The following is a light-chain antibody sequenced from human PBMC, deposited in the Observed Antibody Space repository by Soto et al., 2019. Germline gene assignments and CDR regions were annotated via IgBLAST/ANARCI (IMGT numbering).Light chain of an antibody. CDR1: RIDIGGYNY. CDR2: DAY. CDR3: SSYTDDRSYV. V-gene: IGLV2-14*03. J-gene: IGLJ1*01. Sequence: QSVLAQPASVSGSPGQSITISCIGTRIDIGGYNYVSWHQQHPGKAPKLMIYDAYERPLGVSNRFSGSKSGNTASLTISGLQNEDEAYYCCSSYTDDRSYVFXSGTKVTVL.